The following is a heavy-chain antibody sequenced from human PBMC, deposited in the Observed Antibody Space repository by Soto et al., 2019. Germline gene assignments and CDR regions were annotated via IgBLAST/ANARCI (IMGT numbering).Heavy chain of an antibody. Sequence: EVQMVESGGGLVQPGGYLRLSCVASGFSLSDHYIDWVRQAQGKVLDWVGRSRNKANGYTTEYAASVRGRFTLSRDDSGSALYLQMNSLKSEDAAVYVCLRGLSGAETHGGDYWGQGTLVTVSS. CDR1: GFSLSDHY. CDR3: LRGLSGAETHGGDY. V-gene: IGHV3-72*01. J-gene: IGHJ4*02. D-gene: IGHD2-8*02. CDR2: SRNKANGYTT.